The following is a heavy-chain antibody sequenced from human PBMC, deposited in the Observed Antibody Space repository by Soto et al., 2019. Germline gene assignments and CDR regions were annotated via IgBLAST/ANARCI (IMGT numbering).Heavy chain of an antibody. Sequence: SETLSLTCAVYGGSFSGYYWSWIRQPPGKGLEWIGEINHSGSTNYNPSLKSRVTISVDTSKNQFSLKLSSVTAADTAVYYCARVFSAKVAPIDYWGQGTLVTVS. CDR2: INHSGST. D-gene: IGHD2-15*01. V-gene: IGHV4-34*01. CDR3: ARVFSAKVAPIDY. J-gene: IGHJ4*02. CDR1: GGSFSGYY.